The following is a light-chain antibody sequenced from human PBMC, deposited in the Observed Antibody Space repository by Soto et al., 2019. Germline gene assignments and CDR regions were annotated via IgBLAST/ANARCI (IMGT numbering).Light chain of an antibody. CDR3: QQYYRSSIT. CDR2: DAS. Sequence: EIQMTQSPATLSASVGDRVTITCGASQSLNNYLAWYQQKPGKAPKLLIYDASTLERGVPSRFSGTGSGTEFTLTISSLQPDDFATYYCQQYYRSSITFGQGTRLEI. CDR1: QSLNNY. J-gene: IGKJ5*01. V-gene: IGKV1-5*01.